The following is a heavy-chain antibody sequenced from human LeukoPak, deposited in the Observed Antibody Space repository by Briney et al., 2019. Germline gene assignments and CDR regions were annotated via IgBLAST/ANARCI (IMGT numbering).Heavy chain of an antibody. J-gene: IGHJ4*02. V-gene: IGHV2-5*02. CDR3: AHSRRTDHCSGGTCYYIHS. Sequence: SGPTLVRPTQTLTLTCTVSGFSVNTDGVGVAWTRQPPGKALEWLAIVYWDDDRRYSLSLRSRLTITKDTSKDQVVLTMTDVDPVDTATYFCAHSRRTDHCSGGTCYYIHSWGQGTPVTVSS. CDR2: VYWDDDR. CDR1: GFSVNTDGVG. D-gene: IGHD2-15*01.